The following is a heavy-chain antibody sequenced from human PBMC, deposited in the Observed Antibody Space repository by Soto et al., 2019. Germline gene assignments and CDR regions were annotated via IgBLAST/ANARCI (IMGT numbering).Heavy chain of an antibody. CDR2: IWDDGSNK. CDR3: ARDLGLSALAFHY. CDR1: GFTFSTYG. D-gene: IGHD7-27*01. V-gene: IGHV3-33*01. Sequence: QVQLVESGGGVVQPGRSLRLSCAASGFTFSTYGMHWVRQAPGKGLEWVAIIWDDGSNKNSADSVKGRFTISRDNSKNTLFLQMNSLRAEDTAVYYCARDLGLSALAFHYWGQGTLVTVSS. J-gene: IGHJ4*02.